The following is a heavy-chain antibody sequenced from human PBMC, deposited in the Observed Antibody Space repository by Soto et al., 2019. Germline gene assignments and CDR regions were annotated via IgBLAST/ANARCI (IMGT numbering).Heavy chain of an antibody. Sequence: GGSLRLSCTASGFTFGDYAMSWFRQAPGKGLEWVGFIRSKAYGGTTEYAASVKGRFTISRDDSKTIASLQMNSLKTEDTAVYYCTRGLSVTTRLWYYYYMDVWAKGPRSPSP. V-gene: IGHV3-49*03. J-gene: IGHJ6*03. CDR3: TRGLSVTTRLWYYYYMDV. CDR1: GFTFGDYA. CDR2: IRSKAYGGTT. D-gene: IGHD4-4*01.